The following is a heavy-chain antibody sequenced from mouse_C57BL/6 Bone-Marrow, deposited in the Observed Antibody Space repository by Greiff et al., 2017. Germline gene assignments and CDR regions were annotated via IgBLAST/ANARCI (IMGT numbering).Heavy chain of an antibody. J-gene: IGHJ4*01. CDR1: GFTFSSYA. CDR3: ARAMALPAMDY. Sequence: EVMLMESGGGLVKPGGSLKLSCAASGFTFSSYAMSWVRQTPEKRLEWVATISDGGSYTYYPDNVKGRFTISRDNAKNNLYLQMSHLKSEDTAMYYCARAMALPAMDYWGQGTSVTVSS. CDR2: ISDGGSYT. V-gene: IGHV5-4*03. D-gene: IGHD2-3*01.